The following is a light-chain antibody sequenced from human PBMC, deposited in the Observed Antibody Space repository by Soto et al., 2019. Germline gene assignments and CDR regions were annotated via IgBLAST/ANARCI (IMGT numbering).Light chain of an antibody. CDR2: DAS. Sequence: DIQMTQTPATLSAFAGDRVTVTCRASQSVSSWVAWYQEKPGRGPKLLIYDASTWQSGVPSRFISSGSGTEFTLTITSLQPDDFATYYCQHYNTYSPGTFGQGTKVDIK. V-gene: IGKV1-5*01. CDR3: QHYNTYSPGT. J-gene: IGKJ1*01. CDR1: QSVSSW.